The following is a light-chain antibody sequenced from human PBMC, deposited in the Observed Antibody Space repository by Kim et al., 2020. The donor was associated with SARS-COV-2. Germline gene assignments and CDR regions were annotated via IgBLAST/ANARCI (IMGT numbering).Light chain of an antibody. V-gene: IGLV3-21*04. CDR2: YDS. Sequence: SYELTQPPSVSVAPGKTARITCGGNNIGSKSVHWYQQKPGQAPVLVIYYDSERPSGIPERFSGSNSGNTATLTISRVEAGDEADYYCQVWDSSSDHRRVFGGGSQLTVL. CDR1: NIGSKS. J-gene: IGLJ2*01. CDR3: QVWDSSSDHRRV.